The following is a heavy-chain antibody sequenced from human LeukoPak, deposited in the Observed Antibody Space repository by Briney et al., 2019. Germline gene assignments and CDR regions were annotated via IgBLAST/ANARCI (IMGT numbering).Heavy chain of an antibody. CDR3: ARDNYYSSGTGFDY. CDR1: GGSISSSSYY. D-gene: IGHD3-10*01. CDR2: IYYSGST. V-gene: IGHV4-39*07. Sequence: SETLSLTCTVSGGSISSSSYYWGWIHQPPGKGLEWIGSIYYSGSTYYNPSLKSRVTISVDRSKNHFSLKLSSVTAADTAVYYCARDNYYSSGTGFDYWGQGTLVTVSS. J-gene: IGHJ4*02.